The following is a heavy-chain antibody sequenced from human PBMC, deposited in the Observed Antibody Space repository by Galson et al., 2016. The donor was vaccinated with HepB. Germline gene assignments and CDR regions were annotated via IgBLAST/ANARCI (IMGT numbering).Heavy chain of an antibody. Sequence: SETLSLTCTVSGGSISSHYWNWIRQSPGKGLEWIGYIYPTGSTNFNPSLKSRVTISLDTSRNHFSLKLRSVTAADTAVYYCARQPTSTSVNYYQLDYWGQGTLVSVSS. V-gene: IGHV4-59*11. J-gene: IGHJ4*02. CDR1: GGSISSHY. D-gene: IGHD3-10*01. CDR3: ARQPTSTSVNYYQLDY. CDR2: IYPTGST.